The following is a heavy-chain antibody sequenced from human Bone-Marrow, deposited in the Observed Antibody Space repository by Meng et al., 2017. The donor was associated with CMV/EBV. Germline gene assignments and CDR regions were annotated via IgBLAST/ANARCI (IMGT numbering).Heavy chain of an antibody. V-gene: IGHV2-5*01. D-gene: IGHD3-22*01. CDR1: GFSLSTSRVG. Sequence: SGPTLVKPTQTLTLTCTFSGFSLSTSRVGVGWIRQPPGKALKWLALIYWNDAKRYSPSLKSRLTITKDTSKNQVVLTMTNMDPVDTATYYCARPFYFDSSGYFFDYWGQGTLVTVSS. CDR3: ARPFYFDSSGYFFDY. CDR2: IYWNDAK. J-gene: IGHJ4*02.